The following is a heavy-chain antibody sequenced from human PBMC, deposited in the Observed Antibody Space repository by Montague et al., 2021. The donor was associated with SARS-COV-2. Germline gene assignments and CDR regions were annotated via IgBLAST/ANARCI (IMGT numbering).Heavy chain of an antibody. D-gene: IGHD6-6*01. V-gene: IGHV6-1*01. CDR3: ARGCQVGSSPPTDSGMDV. J-gene: IGHJ6*02. CDR1: GDSVSSNSAA. CDR2: TYYRSKWHT. Sequence: CAISGDSVSSNSAAWKWIRQSPSRGLEWLGRTYYRSKWHTDYAASVKSRITITPDTSKNQISLQLNSVTPEDTAVYYCARGCQVGSSPPTDSGMDVWGQGTKVTVSS.